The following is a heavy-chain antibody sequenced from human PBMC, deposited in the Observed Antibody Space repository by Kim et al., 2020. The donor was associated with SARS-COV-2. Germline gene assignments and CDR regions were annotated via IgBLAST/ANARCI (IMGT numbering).Heavy chain of an antibody. V-gene: IGHV1-8*01. Sequence: ASVKVSCKASGYTFTSYDINWVRQATGQGLEWMGWMNPNSGNTGYAQKFQGRVTMTRNTSISTAYMELSSLRSEDTAVYYCARGVKVPAAIWISYYYYYMDVWGTETTVTVSS. CDR3: ARGVKVPAAIWISYYYYYMDV. CDR2: MNPNSGNT. D-gene: IGHD2-2*01. J-gene: IGHJ6*03. CDR1: GYTFTSYD.